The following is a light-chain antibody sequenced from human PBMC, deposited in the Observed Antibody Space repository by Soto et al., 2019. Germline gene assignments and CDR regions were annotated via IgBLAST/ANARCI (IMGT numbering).Light chain of an antibody. Sequence: QSALTQPASVSGSPGQSITISCTGTSSDVGSYNLVSLYQQHPGKSPKLIIYEVSKRPSGVSNRFSGSKSGNTASLTISGLQAEDEADYYCCSYAGSYVFGTGTKVTVL. CDR2: EVS. CDR1: SSDVGSYNL. V-gene: IGLV2-23*02. CDR3: CSYAGSYV. J-gene: IGLJ1*01.